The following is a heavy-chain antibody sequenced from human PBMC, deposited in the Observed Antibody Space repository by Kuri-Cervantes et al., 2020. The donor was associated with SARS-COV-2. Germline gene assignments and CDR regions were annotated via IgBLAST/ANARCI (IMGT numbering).Heavy chain of an antibody. CDR1: GGSISSYY. D-gene: IGHD3-3*01. V-gene: IGHV4-59*01. CDR3: ARGTYYDFWSGYNYYGMDV. Sequence: SETLSLTCTVSGGSISSYYWSWIRQPPGKGLKWIGYIYYSGSTNYNPSLKSRVTISVDTSKNQFSLKLSSVTAADTAVYYCARGTYYDFWSGYNYYGMDVWGQGTTVTVSS. CDR2: IYYSGST. J-gene: IGHJ6*02.